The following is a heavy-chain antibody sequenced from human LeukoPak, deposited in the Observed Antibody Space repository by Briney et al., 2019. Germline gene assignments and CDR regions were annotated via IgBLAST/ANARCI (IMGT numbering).Heavy chain of an antibody. Sequence: GGSLRLSCAASGFTFSSYAMHWVRQAPGKGLEWVAVISYDGSNKYYADSVKGRFTISRDNSKNTLYLQMNSLRAEDTAVYYCARAGVGSGWFDYWGQGTLVTVSS. D-gene: IGHD6-25*01. CDR1: GFTFSSYA. CDR2: ISYDGSNK. CDR3: ARAGVGSGWFDY. V-gene: IGHV3-30*04. J-gene: IGHJ4*02.